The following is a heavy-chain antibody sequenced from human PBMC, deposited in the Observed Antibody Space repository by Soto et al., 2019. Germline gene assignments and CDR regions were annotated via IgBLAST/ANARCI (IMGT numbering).Heavy chain of an antibody. J-gene: IGHJ6*02. Sequence: EVHLVESGGGLVKPGGSLRLSCAVSGFTFSSCTMNWVRQAPGKGLEWVSSISPSTSHIYYADSVKGRFTISRDNAKNSLFLQMNGLRAEDTTVYYCSGCSGGACHQTYGMDVWGQGPTFTGSS. D-gene: IGHD2-15*01. CDR1: GFTFSSCT. CDR3: SGCSGGACHQTYGMDV. V-gene: IGHV3-21*01. CDR2: ISPSTSHI.